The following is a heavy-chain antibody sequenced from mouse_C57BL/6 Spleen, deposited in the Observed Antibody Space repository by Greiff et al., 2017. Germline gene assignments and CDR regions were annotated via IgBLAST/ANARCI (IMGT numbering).Heavy chain of an antibody. V-gene: IGHV1-80*01. CDR1: GYAFSSYW. Sequence: VKLQESGAELVKPGASVKISCKASGYAFSSYWMNWVKQRPGKGLEWIGQIYPGDGDTNYNGKFKGKATLTADKSSSTAYMQLSSLISGNSAVYFCARYYYGSSWNYAMDYWGQGTSVTVSS. CDR2: IYPGDGDT. D-gene: IGHD1-1*01. CDR3: ARYYYGSSWNYAMDY. J-gene: IGHJ4*01.